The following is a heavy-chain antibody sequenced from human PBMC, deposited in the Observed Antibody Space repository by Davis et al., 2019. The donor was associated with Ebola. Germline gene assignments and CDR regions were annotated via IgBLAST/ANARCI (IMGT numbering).Heavy chain of an antibody. Sequence: GESLKISCAASGIIVSDKYMSWVRQAPGKGLEWVSMIYRDGRTYYADSVKGRFTISRDNSNNTLFLQMNSLRAEDTAIYYCARGAYGDYIVKAFDIWGQGTKVTVSS. D-gene: IGHD4-17*01. J-gene: IGHJ3*02. CDR1: GIIVSDKY. CDR2: IYRDGRT. CDR3: ARGAYGDYIVKAFDI. V-gene: IGHV3-53*05.